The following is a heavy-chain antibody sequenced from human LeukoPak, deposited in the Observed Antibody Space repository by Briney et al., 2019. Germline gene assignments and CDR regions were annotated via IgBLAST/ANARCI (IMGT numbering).Heavy chain of an antibody. CDR2: ITPIFGTA. V-gene: IGHV1-69*13. J-gene: IGHJ4*02. CDR3: AKEGRSLQTY. CDR1: GGTFMSNA. D-gene: IGHD1-14*01. Sequence: ASVKVSCKASGGTFMSNAISWVRQAPGQGLEWMGGITPIFGTANYAQKFQGRVTITAVESMSTAYMELSSLRSEDTAVYYCAKEGRSLQTYWGQGTLVTVSS.